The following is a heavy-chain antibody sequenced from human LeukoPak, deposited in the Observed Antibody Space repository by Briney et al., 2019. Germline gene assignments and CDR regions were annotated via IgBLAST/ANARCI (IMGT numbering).Heavy chain of an antibody. CDR3: ARAGFVSAVDY. D-gene: IGHD5/OR15-5a*01. V-gene: IGHV4-59*01. Sequence: SETLSLTCTVSGGSISSYYWSWIRQPPGKGLEWIGYIYYSGSTYYNPSLKSRVTISVDTSKNQFSLKLSSVTAADTAVYYCARAGFVSAVDYWGQGTLVTVSS. J-gene: IGHJ4*02. CDR2: IYYSGST. CDR1: GGSISSYY.